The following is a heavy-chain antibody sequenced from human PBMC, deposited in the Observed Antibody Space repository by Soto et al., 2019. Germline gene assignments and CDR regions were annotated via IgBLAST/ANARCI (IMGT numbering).Heavy chain of an antibody. Sequence: KSSETLSLTCTVSGGSISSYYWSWIRQPPGKGLEWIGYIYYSGSTNYNPSLKSRVTISVDTSKNQFSLKLSSVTAADTAVYYCAGTRRYSYGYDPNWFDPWGQGTLVTVSS. J-gene: IGHJ5*02. V-gene: IGHV4-59*01. CDR1: GGSISSYY. D-gene: IGHD5-18*01. CDR2: IYYSGST. CDR3: AGTRRYSYGYDPNWFDP.